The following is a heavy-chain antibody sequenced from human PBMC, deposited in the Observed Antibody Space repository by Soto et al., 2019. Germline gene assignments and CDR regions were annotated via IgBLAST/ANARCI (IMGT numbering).Heavy chain of an antibody. CDR1: GGSFSGYD. D-gene: IGHD3-22*01. CDR2: INHRGST. Sequence: PSETLSLTCAVYGGSFSGYDWSWIRQTPGKGLEWIGEINHRGSTNYNPSLKSRVTISVDTSKNQFSLKLSSVTAADTAVYYCARGGSSGYYYVRDYFDYWGQGTLVTVSS. J-gene: IGHJ4*02. V-gene: IGHV4-34*01. CDR3: ARGGSSGYYYVRDYFDY.